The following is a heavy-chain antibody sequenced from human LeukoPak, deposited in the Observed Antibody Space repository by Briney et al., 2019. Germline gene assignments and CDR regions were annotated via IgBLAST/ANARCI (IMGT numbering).Heavy chain of an antibody. Sequence: SETLSLTCTVSGGSISSYYWSWIRQPPGKGLEWIGYIYYSGSTNYNPSLKSRVTISVDTSKNQFSLKPSSVTAADTAVYYCARGSSGYSDYWGQGTLVTVSS. CDR2: IYYSGST. J-gene: IGHJ4*02. CDR1: GGSISSYY. D-gene: IGHD3-22*01. CDR3: ARGSSGYSDY. V-gene: IGHV4-59*01.